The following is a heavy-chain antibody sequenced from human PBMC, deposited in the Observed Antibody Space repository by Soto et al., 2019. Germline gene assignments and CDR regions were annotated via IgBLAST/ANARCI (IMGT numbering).Heavy chain of an antibody. D-gene: IGHD2-15*01. CDR3: AHSLVVVAATTDRFDP. CDR1: GFSLSTSGVG. V-gene: IGHV2-5*02. J-gene: IGHJ5*02. Sequence: QITLKESGPTLVKPTQTLTLTCTFSGFSLSTSGVGVGWIRQPPGTALEWLALIYWDDDKRYSPSLKSRLTVTKDPSKNQVVLTMTTMDPVDTAPYYCAHSLVVVAATTDRFDPWGQGTLVTVSS. CDR2: IYWDDDK.